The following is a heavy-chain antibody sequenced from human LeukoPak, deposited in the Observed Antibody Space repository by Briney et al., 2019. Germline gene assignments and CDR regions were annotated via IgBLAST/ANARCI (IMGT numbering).Heavy chain of an antibody. CDR2: ISISESNT. J-gene: IGHJ4*02. Sequence: GGSLRLSCAASGFTFSSYAMSWVRQAPGKGLEWVSTISISESNTYYADSVKGRFTISRDNSKNTLYLQMSSLRAEDTAIYYCAKMYYDFWSGYSHWGQGTLVTVSS. CDR1: GFTFSSYA. D-gene: IGHD3-3*01. V-gene: IGHV3-23*01. CDR3: AKMYYDFWSGYSH.